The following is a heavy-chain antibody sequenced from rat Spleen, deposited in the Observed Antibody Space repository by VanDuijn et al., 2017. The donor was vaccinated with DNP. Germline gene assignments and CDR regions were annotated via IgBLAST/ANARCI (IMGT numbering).Heavy chain of an antibody. J-gene: IGHJ2*01. V-gene: IGHV3-1*01. CDR3: ARWVRYFDY. CDR2: ISYSGTT. CDR1: GFSITSNY. D-gene: IGHD1-1*01. Sequence: EVQLQESGPGLVKPSQSLSLTCSVTGFSITSNYWGWIRKFPGNKMEWMGYISYSGTTGYNPSLKSRISITRDTSKNQFFLHLNSVTTEDTATYYCARWVRYFDYWGQGVMVTVSS.